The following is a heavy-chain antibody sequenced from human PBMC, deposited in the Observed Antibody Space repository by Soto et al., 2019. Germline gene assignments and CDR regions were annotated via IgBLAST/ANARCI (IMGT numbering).Heavy chain of an antibody. D-gene: IGHD2-2*01. J-gene: IGHJ6*02. Sequence: VQLVESGGGVVQPGRSLRLSCAASGFTFSSYAMHWVRQAPGKGLEWVAVISYDGSNKYYADSVKGRFTISRDNSKNTLYLQMNSLRAEDTAVYYCAREFTSVVVVPAAEDYYYYGMDVWGQGTTVTVSS. CDR2: ISYDGSNK. V-gene: IGHV3-30-3*01. CDR1: GFTFSSYA. CDR3: AREFTSVVVVPAAEDYYYYGMDV.